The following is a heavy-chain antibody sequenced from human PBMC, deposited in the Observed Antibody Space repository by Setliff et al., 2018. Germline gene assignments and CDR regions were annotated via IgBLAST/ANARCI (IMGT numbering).Heavy chain of an antibody. CDR2: IIPMFDTG. J-gene: IGHJ3*01. V-gene: IGHV1-69*13. CDR3: ARDEADYYDRSGYSGASDV. D-gene: IGHD3-22*01. Sequence: SVKVSCKASGGTFGSSALSWVRQAPGQGLEWMGGIIPMFDTGIYAEKFQGRVTLSADESTSTVYMELTRLRPEDTAIYYCARDEADYYDRSGYSGASDVWGQGTMVTVSS. CDR1: GGTFGSSA.